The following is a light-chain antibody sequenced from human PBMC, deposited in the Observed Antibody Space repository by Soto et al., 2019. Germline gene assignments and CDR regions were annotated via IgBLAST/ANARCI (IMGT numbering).Light chain of an antibody. CDR1: QSITSW. V-gene: IGKV1-5*03. CDR2: KAS. CDR3: QQYHSYPLT. Sequence: DIQMTQSPSTLSASVGDRVTITCRASQSITSWLAWYQQKPGRAPKVLIYKASTLASGVPSRFSGSASGTEFTLTISSLQPDDFATYHCQQYHSYPLTFGGGTKVEI. J-gene: IGKJ4*01.